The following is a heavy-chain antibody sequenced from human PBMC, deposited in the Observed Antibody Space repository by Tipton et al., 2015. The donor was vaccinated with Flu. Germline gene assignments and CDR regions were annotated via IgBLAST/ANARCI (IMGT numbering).Heavy chain of an antibody. D-gene: IGHD4-23*01. CDR1: GFTFSSYS. CDR3: ARDLYGGNSHFDY. J-gene: IGHJ4*02. CDR2: ISSSSSYI. Sequence: SLRLSCAASGFTFSSYSMNWVRQAPGKGLEWVSSISSSSSYIYYADSVKGRFTISRDNAKNSLYLQMNSLRAEDTAVYYCARDLYGGNSHFDYWGQGTLVTVSS. V-gene: IGHV3-21*01.